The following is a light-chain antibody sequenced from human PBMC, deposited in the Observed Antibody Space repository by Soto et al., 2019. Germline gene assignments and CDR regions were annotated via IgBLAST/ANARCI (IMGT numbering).Light chain of an antibody. CDR3: CAYARRNTVL. Sequence: QSVLTQPASVSGSPGQSITISCIGTSSDVGAYNLVSWYQQHPGKAPKLIIYEVTERPSGVPNRFSGSKSGNTASLTISGLQAEDEADYHCCAYARRNTVLFGGGTKLTVL. CDR2: EVT. V-gene: IGLV2-23*02. J-gene: IGLJ3*02. CDR1: SSDVGAYNL.